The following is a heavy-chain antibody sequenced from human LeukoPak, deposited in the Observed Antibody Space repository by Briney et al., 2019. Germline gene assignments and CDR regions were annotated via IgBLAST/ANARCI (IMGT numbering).Heavy chain of an antibody. CDR1: GGSFSNYA. J-gene: IGHJ4*02. Sequence: GASVTVSCKTSGGSFSNYAITWVRQAPGQGLEWMGRNIPMRDITNHAQNFQDRVTITADKSTTTVYMEVNSLISEDMAVYFCARRPYDGTYYFDSWGQGTLVTVSS. D-gene: IGHD3-16*01. CDR3: ARRPYDGTYYFDS. CDR2: NIPMRDIT. V-gene: IGHV1-69*04.